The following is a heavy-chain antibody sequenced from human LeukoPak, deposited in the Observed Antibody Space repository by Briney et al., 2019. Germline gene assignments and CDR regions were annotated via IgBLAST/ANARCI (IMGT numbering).Heavy chain of an antibody. D-gene: IGHD3-22*01. CDR3: ARVRTYYYDSSGLSFGMDV. CDR2: INPNSGGT. J-gene: IGHJ6*02. V-gene: IGHV1-2*04. Sequence: ASVKVSCKASGYTFTGYYMHWVRQAPGQGLEWMGWINPNSGGTNYAQKFQGWVTMTRDTSISTAYMELSRLRSDDTAVYYCARVRTYYYDSSGLSFGMDVWGQGTTVTVSS. CDR1: GYTFTGYY.